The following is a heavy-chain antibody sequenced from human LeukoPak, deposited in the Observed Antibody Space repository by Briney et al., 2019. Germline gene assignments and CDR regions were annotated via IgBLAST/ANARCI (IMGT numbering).Heavy chain of an antibody. J-gene: IGHJ4*02. Sequence: PSETLSLTCTVSGGSIRSYYWSWIRQPPGKGLEWIGYLYNSGTTNYNPSLKSRVSISGDTSKNQFSLKLNSVTAADTAVYYCARRGVKTTRFDYWGRGILVTVSS. CDR3: ARRGVKTTRFDY. V-gene: IGHV4-59*01. D-gene: IGHD1-1*01. CDR1: GGSIRSYY. CDR2: LYNSGTT.